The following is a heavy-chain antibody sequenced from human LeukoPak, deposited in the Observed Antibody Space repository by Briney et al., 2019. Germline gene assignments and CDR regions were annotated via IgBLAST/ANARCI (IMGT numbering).Heavy chain of an antibody. CDR2: IYNSGNT. Sequence: SETLSLTCTVSGGSISNYYWSWIRQPPGKGLEWIGYIYNSGNTHYNPSPESRVIISVDTSKSQFSLKLRSVTAADTAVYYCARHKFMIGIDNWGQGTLVTVSS. D-gene: IGHD3-16*01. CDR1: GGSISNYY. V-gene: IGHV4-59*08. J-gene: IGHJ4*02. CDR3: ARHKFMIGIDN.